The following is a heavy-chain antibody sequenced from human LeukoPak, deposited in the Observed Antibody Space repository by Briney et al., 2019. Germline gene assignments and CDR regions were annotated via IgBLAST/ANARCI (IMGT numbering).Heavy chain of an antibody. CDR2: ISAYNGNT. CDR3: ARDSSHFWSGYRS. CDR1: GYTFTSYG. J-gene: IGHJ4*02. D-gene: IGHD3-3*02. Sequence: GASVKVSCKASGYTFTSYGISWVRQAPGQGLEWMGWISAYNGNTNYAQKLQGRVTMTTDTSTSTAYIELRSLRSDDTAVYYCARDSSHFWSGYRSWGQGTLVTVSS. V-gene: IGHV1-18*01.